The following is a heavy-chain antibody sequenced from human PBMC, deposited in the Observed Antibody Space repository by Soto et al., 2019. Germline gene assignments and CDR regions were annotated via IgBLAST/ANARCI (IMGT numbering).Heavy chain of an antibody. J-gene: IGHJ6*02. V-gene: IGHV1-2*04. Sequence: GASVKVSCKASGYTFTGYYMHWVRQAPGQGLEWMGWINPNSGGTNYAQKFQGWVTMTRDTSISTAYMELSRLRSDDTAVYYCARGRPVLLSLLEIYYYYGMDVWGQGTTVTVS. D-gene: IGHD3-10*01. CDR3: ARGRPVLLSLLEIYYYYGMDV. CDR1: GYTFTGYY. CDR2: INPNSGGT.